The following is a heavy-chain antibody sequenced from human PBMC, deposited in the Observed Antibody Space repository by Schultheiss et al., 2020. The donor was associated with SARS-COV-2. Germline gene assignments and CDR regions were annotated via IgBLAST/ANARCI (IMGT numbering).Heavy chain of an antibody. CDR2: IYHSGST. Sequence: SETLSLTCAVYGGSFSGYYWSWIRQHPGKGLEWIGEIYHSGSTNYNPSLKSRVTISVDTSKNQFSLKLSSVTAADTAVYYCARGWYFDLWGRGTLVTVSS. V-gene: IGHV4-34*01. CDR3: ARGWYFDL. CDR1: GGSFSGYY. J-gene: IGHJ2*01.